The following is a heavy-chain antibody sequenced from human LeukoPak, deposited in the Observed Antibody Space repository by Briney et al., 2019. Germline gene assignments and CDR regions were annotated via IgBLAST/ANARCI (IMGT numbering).Heavy chain of an antibody. CDR3: ARGFRAYSNYDGDYYYYMDV. Sequence: ASVKVSCKASGYTFTSYDINWVRQATGQGLEWMGWMNPNSGNTGYAQKFQGRVTMTRNTSMSTAYMELSSLRSEDTAVYYCARGFRAYSNYDGDYYYYMDVWGKGTTVTVSS. V-gene: IGHV1-8*01. D-gene: IGHD4-11*01. CDR1: GYTFTSYD. CDR2: MNPNSGNT. J-gene: IGHJ6*03.